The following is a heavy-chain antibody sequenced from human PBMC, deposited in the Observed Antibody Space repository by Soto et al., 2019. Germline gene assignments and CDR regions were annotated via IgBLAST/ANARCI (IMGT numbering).Heavy chain of an antibody. CDR2: ISVSAGTT. J-gene: IGHJ4*02. CDR1: GLTFSSYP. Sequence: GQLLESGGGLVQPGGSLRLSCAASGLTFSSYPMSWVRQAPGKGLQWVSSISVSAGTTYYEDFVKGRFTISRDNSKNTLYLQMNSLRAEDTAVYYCAKDGIRGIHIDNWGQGTLVTVSS. V-gene: IGHV3-23*01. CDR3: AKDGIRGIHIDN.